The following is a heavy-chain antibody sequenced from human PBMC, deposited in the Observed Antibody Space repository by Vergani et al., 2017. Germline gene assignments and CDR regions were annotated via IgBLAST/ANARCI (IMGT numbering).Heavy chain of an antibody. V-gene: IGHV1-2*02. Sequence: QVQLVQSGAEVKKPGASVKVSCKASGYTFTGYYMHWVRQAPGQGLEWMGWINPNSGNTNYAQKFQERVTITRDMSTSTAYMELSSLRSEDTAVYYCAAGATIPSDGMDVWGQGTTVTVSS. CDR3: AAGATIPSDGMDV. D-gene: IGHD5-24*01. J-gene: IGHJ6*02. CDR2: INPNSGNT. CDR1: GYTFTGYY.